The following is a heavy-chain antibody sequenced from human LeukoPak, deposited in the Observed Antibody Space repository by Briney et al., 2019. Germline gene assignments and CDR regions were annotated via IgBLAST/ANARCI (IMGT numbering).Heavy chain of an antibody. CDR1: GFTFSSYA. V-gene: IGHV3-23*01. D-gene: IGHD6-19*01. CDR2: ISGSGSST. CDR3: AKGVAVASPYYFDY. J-gene: IGHJ4*02. Sequence: GGSLRLSCAASGFTFSSYAMSWVRQAPGKGLEWVSPISGSGSSTYYADSVKGRFTISRDNSKNTLYLQMDSLSAEDAAVYYCAKGVAVASPYYFDYWGQGTLVTVSS.